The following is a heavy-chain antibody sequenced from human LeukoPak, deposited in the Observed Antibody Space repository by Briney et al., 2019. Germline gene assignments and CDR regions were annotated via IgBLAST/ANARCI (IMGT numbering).Heavy chain of an antibody. CDR1: GFTVSSNY. V-gene: IGHV3-53*05. CDR3: ARDRYYGAGSYGSYYGMDV. J-gene: IGHJ6*02. Sequence: GGSLRLSCAASGFTVSSNYLKWVRQAPGKGLEWVSLVYSGGSTYYADSVKGRFTISRDKSKNTLYLQMNSLSAEDSAVYYCARDRYYGAGSYGSYYGMDVWGQGTTVTVSS. CDR2: VYSGGST. D-gene: IGHD3-10*01.